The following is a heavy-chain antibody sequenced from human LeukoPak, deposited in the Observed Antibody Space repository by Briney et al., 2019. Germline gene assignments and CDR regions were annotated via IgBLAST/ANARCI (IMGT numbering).Heavy chain of an antibody. CDR3: ARALVPYYDILTGYYKHPIDAFDI. Sequence: PSETLSLTCTVSGYSISSGYYWSWIRQPAGEGLEWIGRIYTSGSTNYNPSLKSRVTMSVDTSKNQFSLKLISVTAADTAVYYCARALVPYYDILTGYYKHPIDAFDIWGQGTMVTVSS. J-gene: IGHJ3*02. CDR1: GYSISSGYY. D-gene: IGHD3-9*01. V-gene: IGHV4-4*07. CDR2: IYTSGST.